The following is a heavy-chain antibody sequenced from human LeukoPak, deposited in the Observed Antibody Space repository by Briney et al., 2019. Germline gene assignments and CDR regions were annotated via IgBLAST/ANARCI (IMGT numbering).Heavy chain of an antibody. D-gene: IGHD6-13*01. V-gene: IGHV1-69*04. J-gene: IGHJ4*02. CDR1: GGTFSSYA. Sequence: GASVKVSCKASGGTFSSYAISWVRQAPGQGLEWMGRIIPILGIANYAQRFQGRVTITADKSTSTAYMELSSLRSEDTAVYYCARDLIAAAGFDYWGQGTLVTVSS. CDR3: ARDLIAAAGFDY. CDR2: IIPILGIA.